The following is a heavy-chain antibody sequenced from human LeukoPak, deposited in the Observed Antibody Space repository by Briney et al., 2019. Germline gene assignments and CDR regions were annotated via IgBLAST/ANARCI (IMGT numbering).Heavy chain of an antibody. D-gene: IGHD3-3*01. Sequence: GGSLRLSCAASAFTFSSYAVHWVRQAPGKGLEWVAVISYDGSNKYYADSVKGRFTISRDNSKNTLYLQMNSLRAEDTAVYYCAGDDFGVVINPPPRDYWGQGTLVTVSS. J-gene: IGHJ4*02. V-gene: IGHV3-30-3*01. CDR3: AGDDFGVVINPPPRDY. CDR2: ISYDGSNK. CDR1: AFTFSSYA.